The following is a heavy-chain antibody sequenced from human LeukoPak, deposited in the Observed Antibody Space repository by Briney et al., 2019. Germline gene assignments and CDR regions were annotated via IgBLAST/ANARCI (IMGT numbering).Heavy chain of an antibody. CDR2: IYTSGNT. Sequence: SETLSLTCTVSGGSISSGTYYWNWIRQPAGKGLEWIGRIYTSGNTNYHPSLKSRVTISVDTSKNQFSLKLSSVTAADTAVYYCAREGLNMVRGVIPKEAWGWFDPWGQGTLVTVSS. D-gene: IGHD3-10*01. V-gene: IGHV4-61*02. CDR1: GGSISSGTYY. J-gene: IGHJ5*02. CDR3: AREGLNMVRGVIPKEAWGWFDP.